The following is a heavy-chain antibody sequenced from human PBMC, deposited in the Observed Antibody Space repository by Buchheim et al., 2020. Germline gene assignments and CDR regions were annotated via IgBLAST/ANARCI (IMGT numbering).Heavy chain of an antibody. CDR2: IYDSGYT. Sequence: QVQLQESGPGLVKPSETLSLTCSVSGVSISSFYWSWIRQPPGKGLEWIGHIYDSGYTNYKPSLKSRVTISVDTSKSQFSLKLRSVTAADTAVYYCAREHTSVGFTYGYGMDVWGQGTT. D-gene: IGHD5-18*01. V-gene: IGHV4-59*01. CDR3: AREHTSVGFTYGYGMDV. CDR1: GVSISSFY. J-gene: IGHJ6*02.